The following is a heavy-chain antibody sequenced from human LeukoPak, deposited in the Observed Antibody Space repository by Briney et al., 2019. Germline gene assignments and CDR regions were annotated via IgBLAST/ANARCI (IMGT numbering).Heavy chain of an antibody. CDR2: INPNSGDT. Sequence: ASVKVSCKASGYTFTGNYMHWVRQAPGQGLEWMGWINPNSGDTNYAQKFQGRVTMTRDTSISTAYMELSRLRSDDTAVYYCARDVDSSGYQAWGQGTLVTVSS. V-gene: IGHV1-2*02. CDR3: ARDVDSSGYQA. J-gene: IGHJ5*02. D-gene: IGHD3-22*01. CDR1: GYTFTGNY.